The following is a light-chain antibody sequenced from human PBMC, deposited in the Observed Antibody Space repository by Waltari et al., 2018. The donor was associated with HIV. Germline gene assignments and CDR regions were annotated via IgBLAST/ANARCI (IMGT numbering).Light chain of an antibody. Sequence: SYELTQPPSVAVSPGQTARIIGPGDALPNKNTYGYQQKSGQAPVLVIYEDDQRPSGIPERFSGSSAGTTATLTISGAQVEDEADYYCYSTDNSGGLKRVFGNGTTVTVL. CDR3: YSTDNSGGLKRV. J-gene: IGLJ1*01. CDR1: ALPNKN. V-gene: IGLV3-10*01. CDR2: EDD.